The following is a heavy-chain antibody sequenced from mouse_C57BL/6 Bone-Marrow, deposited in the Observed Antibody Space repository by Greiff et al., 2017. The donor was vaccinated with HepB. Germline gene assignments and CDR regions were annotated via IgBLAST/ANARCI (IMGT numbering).Heavy chain of an antibody. Sequence: VQLQQSGPELVKPGASVKISCKASGYSFTGYYMNWVKQSPEKSLEWIGEINPSTGGTTYNQKFKAKATLTGDKSSSTAYMQLKSLTSEDSAVYYCARPPDYWGQGTTLTVSS. J-gene: IGHJ2*01. CDR2: INPSTGGT. V-gene: IGHV1-42*01. CDR3: ARPPDY. CDR1: GYSFTGYY.